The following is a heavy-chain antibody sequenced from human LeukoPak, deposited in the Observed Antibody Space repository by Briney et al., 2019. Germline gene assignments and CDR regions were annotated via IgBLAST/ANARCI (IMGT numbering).Heavy chain of an antibody. CDR1: GFTFSSYS. V-gene: IGHV3-21*01. CDR3: ARGGGVYGSGSYYFDY. D-gene: IGHD3-10*01. Sequence: GGSLRLSCAASGFTFSSYSMNWVRQAPGKGLEWVSSISSSSSYIYYADSVKGRFTISRDNAKNSLYLQMNSLRAEDTAVYYCARGGGVYGSGSYYFDYWGQGTLVTVSS. CDR2: ISSSSSYI. J-gene: IGHJ4*02.